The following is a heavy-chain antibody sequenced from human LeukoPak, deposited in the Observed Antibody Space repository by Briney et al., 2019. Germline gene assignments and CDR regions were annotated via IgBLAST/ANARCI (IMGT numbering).Heavy chain of an antibody. D-gene: IGHD3-10*01. CDR1: GYTFTGYG. CDR3: ARIDLAYGSGTYYSSYFEY. J-gene: IGHJ4*02. Sequence: ASVKVSCKASGYTFTGYGITWVRQAPGQGLEWMGWISAYNGNTNYAQKFQGRVTMTTETSTRTAYMVLRSLRSDDAAVYYCARIDLAYGSGTYYSSYFEYWGQGTLVTVSS. CDR2: ISAYNGNT. V-gene: IGHV1-18*01.